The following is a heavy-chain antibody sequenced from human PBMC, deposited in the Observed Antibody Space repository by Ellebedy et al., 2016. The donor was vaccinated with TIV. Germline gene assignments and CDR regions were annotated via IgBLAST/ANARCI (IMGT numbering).Heavy chain of an antibody. CDR1: GFTFSDHF. CDR2: ISRSGTYT. Sequence: GESLKISXAASGFTFSDHFMSWIRQAPGRGLEWLSYISRSGTYTNYADSVKGRFTISRDNAKNSLYLHMNSLRAEDTAVYYCAREIIYGGYYFDYWGQGTLVTVSS. V-gene: IGHV3-11*06. CDR3: AREIIYGGYYFDY. J-gene: IGHJ4*02. D-gene: IGHD4-23*01.